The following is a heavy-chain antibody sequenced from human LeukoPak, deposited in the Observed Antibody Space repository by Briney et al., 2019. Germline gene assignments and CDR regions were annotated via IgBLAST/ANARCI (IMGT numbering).Heavy chain of an antibody. J-gene: IGHJ4*02. CDR3: ATRYYDSSGYRLFDY. Sequence: ASVKVSCKVSGYTLTELSMHWVRQAPGKGPEWMGGFDPEDGETIYAQKFQGRVTMTEDTSTDTAYMELSSLRSEDTAVYYCATRYYDSSGYRLFDYWGQGTLVTVSS. D-gene: IGHD3-22*01. CDR1: GYTLTELS. CDR2: FDPEDGET. V-gene: IGHV1-24*01.